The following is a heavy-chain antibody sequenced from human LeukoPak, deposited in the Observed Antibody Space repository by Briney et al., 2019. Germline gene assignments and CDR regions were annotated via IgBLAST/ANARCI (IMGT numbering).Heavy chain of an antibody. Sequence: GGSLRLSCAASGFTFSSYWMSWVRQAPGKGLEWVANIKQDGSEKYYVDSVKGRFTIPRDNAKNSLYLQMNSLRAEDTAVYYCARDMKVGATGNYYYGMDVWGQGTTVTVSS. V-gene: IGHV3-7*01. D-gene: IGHD1-26*01. CDR3: ARDMKVGATGNYYYGMDV. CDR2: IKQDGSEK. J-gene: IGHJ6*02. CDR1: GFTFSSYW.